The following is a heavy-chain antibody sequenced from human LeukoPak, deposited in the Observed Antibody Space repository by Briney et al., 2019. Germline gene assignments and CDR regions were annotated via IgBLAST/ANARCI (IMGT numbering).Heavy chain of an antibody. Sequence: GGSLRLSCAASGFTFSSYGMHWVRQAPGKGLEWVAVISYDGSNKYYADSVKGRFTISRDNAKNSLYLQMNSLRAEDTAVYYCATVSDQLLLQDYWGQGTLVTVSS. J-gene: IGHJ4*02. V-gene: IGHV3-30*03. D-gene: IGHD2-2*01. CDR2: ISYDGSNK. CDR1: GFTFSSYG. CDR3: ATVSDQLLLQDY.